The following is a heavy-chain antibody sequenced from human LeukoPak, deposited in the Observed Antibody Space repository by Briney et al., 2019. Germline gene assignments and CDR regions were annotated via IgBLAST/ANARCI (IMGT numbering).Heavy chain of an antibody. CDR2: IWYDGSNK. Sequence: GGSLRLSCAASGFTFSSYGMHWVRQAPDKGLEWVAVIWYDGSNKYYADSAQERFTIFRENSKNTLYLQMHSQRAEDTAVYYCARGHVWLGYWGQGTLVSVST. J-gene: IGHJ4*02. CDR1: GFTFSSYG. V-gene: IGHV3-33*01. CDR3: ARGHVWLGY. D-gene: IGHD6-19*01.